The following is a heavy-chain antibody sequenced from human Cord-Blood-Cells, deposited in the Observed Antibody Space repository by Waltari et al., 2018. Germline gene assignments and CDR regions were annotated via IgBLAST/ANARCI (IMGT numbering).Heavy chain of an antibody. CDR2: INHSGST. J-gene: IGHJ3*02. V-gene: IGHV4-34*01. D-gene: IGHD6-13*01. CDR3: ARYLDDSIAAAGTSAFDI. Sequence: QVQLQQWGAGLLKPSETLSLTCAVYGGSFSGYYWSWIRQPPGKGLEWIGEINHSGSTNYNPSLKSRVTISVGTSKNQFSLTLSSVTAADTAVYYCARYLDDSIAAAGTSAFDIWGQGTMVTVSS. CDR1: GGSFSGYY.